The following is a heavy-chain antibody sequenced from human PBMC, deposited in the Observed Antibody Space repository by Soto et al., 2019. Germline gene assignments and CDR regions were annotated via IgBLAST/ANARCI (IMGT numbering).Heavy chain of an antibody. D-gene: IGHD4-17*01. CDR3: TTVDTSSYGDYDVDYYYYYYMDV. V-gene: IGHV3-15*01. J-gene: IGHJ6*03. CDR2: IKSKTDGGTT. CDR1: GFTFSNAW. Sequence: GGSLRLSCAASGFTFSNAWMSWVRQAPGKGLEWVGRIKSKTDGGTTDYAAPVKGRFTISRDDSKNTLYLQMNSLKTEDTAVYYCTTVDTSSYGDYDVDYYYYYYMDVWGKGTTVTVSS.